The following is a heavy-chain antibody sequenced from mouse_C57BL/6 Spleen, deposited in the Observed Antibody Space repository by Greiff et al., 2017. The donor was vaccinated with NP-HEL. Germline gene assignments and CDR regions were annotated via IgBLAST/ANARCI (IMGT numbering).Heavy chain of an antibody. CDR1: GFSLTSYG. J-gene: IGHJ2*01. D-gene: IGHD1-1*01. Sequence: VKLVESGPGLVQPSQSLSITCTVSGFSLTSYGVHWVRQSPGKGLEWLGVIWSGGSTDYNAAFISRLSISKDNSKSQVFFKMNSLQADDTAIYYCARNHYYGSSSFGYWGQGTTLTVSS. CDR2: IWSGGST. CDR3: ARNHYYGSSSFGY. V-gene: IGHV2-2*01.